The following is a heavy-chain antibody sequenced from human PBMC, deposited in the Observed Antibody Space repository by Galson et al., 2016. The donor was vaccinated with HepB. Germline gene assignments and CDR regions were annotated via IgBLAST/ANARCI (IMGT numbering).Heavy chain of an antibody. J-gene: IGHJ6*02. CDR2: MNPNSGNT. CDR1: GYTFTSYD. CDR3: ARPGRRIAVGGNYGMDV. D-gene: IGHD6-19*01. V-gene: IGHV1-8*01. Sequence: SVKVSCKAPGYTFTSYDINWVRQATGQGLEWMGWMNPNSGNTGYAQKFQGRVTMTRNTSISTAYMELSSLRSEDTAVYYCARPGRRIAVGGNYGMDVWGQGTTVTVSS.